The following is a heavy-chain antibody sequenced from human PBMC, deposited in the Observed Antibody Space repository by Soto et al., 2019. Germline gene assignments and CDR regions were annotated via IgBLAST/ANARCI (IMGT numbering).Heavy chain of an antibody. V-gene: IGHV3-23*01. D-gene: IGHD2-2*01. CDR3: AKAIRPAAIYYYGMDV. J-gene: IGHJ6*02. CDR1: GFTFSSYA. Sequence: PGVSLRLSCAASGFTFSSYAMSWVRQAPGKGLEWVSAISGSGGSTYYADSVKGRFTISRDNSKNTLYLQMNSLRAEDTAVYYCAKAIRPAAIYYYGMDVWGQGTTVTVSS. CDR2: ISGSGGST.